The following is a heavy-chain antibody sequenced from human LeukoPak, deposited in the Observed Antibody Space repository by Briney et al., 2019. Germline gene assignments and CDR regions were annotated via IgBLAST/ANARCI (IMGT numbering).Heavy chain of an antibody. J-gene: IGHJ4*02. D-gene: IGHD3-22*01. CDR2: ISWNSGSI. V-gene: IGHV3-9*01. CDR1: GFTFDDYA. Sequence: GRSLRLSCAASGFTFDDYAMHWVRQAPGKGLEWVSSISWNSGSIGYPDSVKGRSTISRDNAKNSLYLQMNSLRVEDTALYYCAKGDDSSGYSSPTDWGQGTLVTVSS. CDR3: AKGDDSSGYSSPTD.